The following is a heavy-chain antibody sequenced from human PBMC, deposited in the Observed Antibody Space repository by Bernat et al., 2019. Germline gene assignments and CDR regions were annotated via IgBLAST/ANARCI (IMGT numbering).Heavy chain of an antibody. CDR1: GFSLSTNGMR. CDR3: AREKGSNYPYLNG. D-gene: IGHD4-11*01. Sequence: QVTLKESGPALVKPTQTLTLTCTFSGFSLSTNGMRVSWIRQPPGKALEWLARIDWDDDKFYSTSLKTRLTISKDTSKNQVVLTVTNMDPVDTATYYCAREKGSNYPYLNGWGQGTLGTVAS. J-gene: IGHJ4*02. V-gene: IGHV2-70*04. CDR2: IDWDDDK.